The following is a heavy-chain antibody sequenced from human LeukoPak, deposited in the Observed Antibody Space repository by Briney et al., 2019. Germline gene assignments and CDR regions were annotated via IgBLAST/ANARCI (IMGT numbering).Heavy chain of an antibody. D-gene: IGHD3-22*01. V-gene: IGHV3-11*04. Sequence: GGSLRLSCSASGFTFSDYYMSWIRQAPGKGLEWVSYISSSGSTIYYADSVKGRFTISRDNAKNSLYLQMNSLRAEDTAVYYCARDDYDSSGYFAYWGQGTLVTVSS. CDR2: ISSSGSTI. CDR3: ARDDYDSSGYFAY. CDR1: GFTFSDYY. J-gene: IGHJ4*02.